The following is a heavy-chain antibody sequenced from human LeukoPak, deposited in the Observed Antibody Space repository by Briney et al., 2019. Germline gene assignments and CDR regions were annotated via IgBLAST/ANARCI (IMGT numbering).Heavy chain of an antibody. Sequence: SEPLSLTCAVSGGSISSSNWWSWVRQPPGKGLEWIGEIYHSGSTNYNPSLKGRVTISVDKSKNKFSLKLSSVTAADTAVYYCARVRPAARYGMDVWGQGTTVTVSS. J-gene: IGHJ6*02. CDR1: GGSISSSNW. CDR2: IYHSGST. CDR3: ARVRPAARYGMDV. D-gene: IGHD2-2*01. V-gene: IGHV4-4*02.